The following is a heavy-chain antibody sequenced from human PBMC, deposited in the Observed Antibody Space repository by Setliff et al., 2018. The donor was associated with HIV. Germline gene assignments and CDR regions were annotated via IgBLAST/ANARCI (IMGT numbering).Heavy chain of an antibody. D-gene: IGHD3-16*01. Sequence: SQTLSLTCAISGDSVSSNTAAWNWIRQSPSRGLEWLGRTYYRSKWSNDYAVSVKSRITINPDTSKNQFSLQLNSVTPEDTAVNFCARGGDWDYNYYMDVWDKGTTVTVSS. V-gene: IGHV6-1*01. J-gene: IGHJ6*03. CDR2: TYYRSKWSN. CDR1: GDSVSSNTAA. CDR3: ARGGDWDYNYYMDV.